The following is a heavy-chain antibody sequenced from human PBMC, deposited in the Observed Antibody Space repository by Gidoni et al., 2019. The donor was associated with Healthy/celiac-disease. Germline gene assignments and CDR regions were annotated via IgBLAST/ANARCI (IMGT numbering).Heavy chain of an antibody. CDR1: GFSLSTSGMC. D-gene: IGHD3-3*01. CDR2: IDWDDDK. Sequence: QVTLRESGPALVKPTQTLTLTCTFSGFSLSTSGMCVSWIRQPPGKALEWLALIDWDDDKYYSTSLKTRLTISKDTSKNQVVLTMTNMDPVDTATYYCARSITIFGVVLDAFDIWGQGTMVTVSS. CDR3: ARSITIFGVVLDAFDI. J-gene: IGHJ3*02. V-gene: IGHV2-70*01.